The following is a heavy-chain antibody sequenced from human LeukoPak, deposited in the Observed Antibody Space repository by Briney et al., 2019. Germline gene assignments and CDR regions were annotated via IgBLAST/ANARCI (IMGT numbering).Heavy chain of an antibody. CDR2: INPNSGGT. CDR1: GYTFTGYY. V-gene: IGHV1-2*02. J-gene: IGHJ4*02. CDR3: AREGCSGGSCYFDY. D-gene: IGHD2-15*01. Sequence: ASVKVSCKASGYTFTGYYMHWVRQAPGQGLEWMGWINPNSGGTNYAQKFQGRVTMTRDTSISTAYMELSGLRSDDTAVYYCAREGCSGGSCYFDYWGQGTLVTVSS.